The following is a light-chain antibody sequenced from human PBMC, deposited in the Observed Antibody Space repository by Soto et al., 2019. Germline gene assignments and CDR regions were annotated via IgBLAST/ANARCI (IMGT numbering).Light chain of an antibody. CDR3: QQFHDWPMT. CDR1: QSISSN. V-gene: IGKV3-15*01. Sequence: EIVMTQSPATLSVSPGERATLSCRASQSISSNLAWYQQKPGQAPRLLISGASTRATGIPARFSGSGSGTDFTLTISSLQSEDVEVYYCQQFHDWPMTFGPGTKVDIK. CDR2: GAS. J-gene: IGKJ3*01.